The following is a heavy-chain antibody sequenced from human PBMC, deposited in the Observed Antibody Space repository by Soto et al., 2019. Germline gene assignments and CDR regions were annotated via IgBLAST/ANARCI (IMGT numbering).Heavy chain of an antibody. CDR3: ARGGTRPY. CDR2: ISPYSANT. Sequence: SVKGSCKASGYKFTEYGVHWVRQAPGEGPEWMGWISPYSANTRYAENFQGRVSMTTDTFTTTAYMELRGLRSDDTAVYYCARGGTRPYWGQGTLVTVSS. D-gene: IGHD3-16*01. V-gene: IGHV1-18*04. CDR1: GYKFTEYG. J-gene: IGHJ4*02.